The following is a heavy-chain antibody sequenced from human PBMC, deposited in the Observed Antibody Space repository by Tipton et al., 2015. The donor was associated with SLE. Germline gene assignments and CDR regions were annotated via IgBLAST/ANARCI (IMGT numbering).Heavy chain of an antibody. V-gene: IGHV3-21*01. CDR2: ISSSSSYI. Sequence: SLRLSCAASGFTFSSYNMNWVRQAPGKGLEWVSSISSSSSYIYYADSVKGRFTISRDNAKNSLYLQMNSLRAEDTAVYYCARELPPRSEFDYWGQGTLVTVSS. J-gene: IGHJ4*02. D-gene: IGHD1-26*01. CDR1: GFTFSSYN. CDR3: ARELPPRSEFDY.